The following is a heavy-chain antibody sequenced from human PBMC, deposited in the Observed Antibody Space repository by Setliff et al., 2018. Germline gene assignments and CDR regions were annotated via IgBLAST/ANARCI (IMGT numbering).Heavy chain of an antibody. V-gene: IGHV1-18*01. J-gene: IGHJ4*02. D-gene: IGHD6-19*01. CDR1: GYTFSNYG. CDR2: INPNNGKT. CDR3: ARDGVAGLPVD. Sequence: GASVKVSCKASGYTFSNYGISWVRQAPGQGLEWMGWINPNNGKTNYAQKIQGRVTMTTDTSTSTAYMDLRSLGSDDTATYYCARDGVAGLPVDWGQGTLVTVSS.